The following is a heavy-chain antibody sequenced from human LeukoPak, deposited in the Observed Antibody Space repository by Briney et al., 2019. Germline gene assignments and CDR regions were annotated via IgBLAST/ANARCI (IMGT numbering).Heavy chain of an antibody. CDR3: ARGWESSGWYGAKLDY. V-gene: IGHV3-23*01. D-gene: IGHD6-19*01. Sequence: GGTLRLSCAASGFTFSSYVMSWVRQAPGKGLEWVSGISGSGGSTYYADSVKGRFTISRDNSKNTVDLQMNSLRAEDTAIYYCARGWESSGWYGAKLDYWGQGGLVTVSS. CDR1: GFTFSSYV. J-gene: IGHJ4*02. CDR2: ISGSGGST.